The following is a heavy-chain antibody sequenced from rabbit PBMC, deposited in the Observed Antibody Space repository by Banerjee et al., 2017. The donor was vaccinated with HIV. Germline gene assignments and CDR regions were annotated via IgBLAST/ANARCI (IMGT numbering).Heavy chain of an antibody. V-gene: IGHV1S45*01. Sequence: QEQLEESGGDLVKPEGSLTLTCTASGFSFSGSYWTCWVRQAPGKGLELIACIHVGSSGSTYYAIWAKGRFTISKTSSTTVTLQMTSLTAADTATYLCARDLGGSIHLWGPGTLVTVS. CDR1: GFSFSGSYW. D-gene: IGHD4-2*01. CDR3: ARDLGGSIHL. J-gene: IGHJ4*01. CDR2: IHVGSSGST.